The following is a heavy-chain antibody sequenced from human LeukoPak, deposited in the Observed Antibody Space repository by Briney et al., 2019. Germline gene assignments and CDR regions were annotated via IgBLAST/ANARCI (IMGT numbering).Heavy chain of an antibody. Sequence: PGGSLRLSCAASGFTFSNYWMHWVRQAPGKGLEWVSAISGSGGSTYYADSVKGRFTISRDNSKNTLYLQMNSLRAEDTAVYYCAKLASSSWYNPFDYWGQGTLVTVSS. V-gene: IGHV3-23*01. CDR1: GFTFSNYW. D-gene: IGHD6-13*01. J-gene: IGHJ4*02. CDR3: AKLASSSWYNPFDY. CDR2: ISGSGGST.